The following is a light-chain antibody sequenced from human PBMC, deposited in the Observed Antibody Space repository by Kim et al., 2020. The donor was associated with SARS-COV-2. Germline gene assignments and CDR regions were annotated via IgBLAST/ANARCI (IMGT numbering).Light chain of an antibody. CDR2: KAS. V-gene: IGKV1-5*03. J-gene: IGKJ2*01. CDR1: QSIITW. CDR3: QQYYKYPYT. Sequence: SASVGDRVTITCRASQSIITWLAWYQQKPGKAPKLLIYKASSLQSGVPSRFSGSGSETEFTLTISSLQPDDFATYYCQQYYKYPYTFGQGTKLEI.